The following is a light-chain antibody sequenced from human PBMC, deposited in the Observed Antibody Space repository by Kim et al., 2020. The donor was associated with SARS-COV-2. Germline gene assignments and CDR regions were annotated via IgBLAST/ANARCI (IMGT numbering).Light chain of an antibody. CDR2: RNN. Sequence: QAGLAQPPSVSKGLRQTATLTCSGNTNNVGYQGAAWLQQHQGHPPKLLSYRNNNRPAGISERFSASRSGNTASLTITGLQPEDEADYYCSAWDRTLSAWVFGGGTQLTVL. CDR1: TNNVGYQG. V-gene: IGLV10-54*04. CDR3: SAWDRTLSAWV. J-gene: IGLJ3*02.